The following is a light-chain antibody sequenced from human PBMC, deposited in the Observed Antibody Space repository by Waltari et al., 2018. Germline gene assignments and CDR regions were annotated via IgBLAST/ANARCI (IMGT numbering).Light chain of an antibody. J-gene: IGLJ2*01. CDR3: SSYVSSSTLEL. Sequence: QSALTQPASVSGSPGQSITISCPGTSSDIGGSNYVSWYQQLPGRAPKHIIYDVSNRPSGVSNRFSGSKSGNTASLTISGLQGEDEADYYCSSYVSSSTLELFGGGTSLAVL. CDR2: DVS. V-gene: IGLV2-14*03. CDR1: SSDIGGSNY.